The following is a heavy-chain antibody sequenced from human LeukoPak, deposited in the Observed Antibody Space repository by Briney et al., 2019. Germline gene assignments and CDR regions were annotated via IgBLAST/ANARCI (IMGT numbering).Heavy chain of an antibody. J-gene: IGHJ1*01. Sequence: GGSLRLSCAASGFTFSSYAMSWVRQAPGKGLEGVSAISGSGGSTYYADSVKGRFTISRDNSKNTLYLQMNSPRAEDTAVYYCAKASKPRYCSSTSCYGSFQHWGQGTLVTVSS. D-gene: IGHD2-2*01. CDR2: ISGSGGST. V-gene: IGHV3-23*01. CDR3: AKASKPRYCSSTSCYGSFQH. CDR1: GFTFSSYA.